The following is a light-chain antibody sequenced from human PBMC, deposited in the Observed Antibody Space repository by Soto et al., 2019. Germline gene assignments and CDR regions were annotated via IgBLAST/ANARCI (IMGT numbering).Light chain of an antibody. CDR2: TSG. CDR3: QQTYSTPDT. CDR1: QRITTY. V-gene: IGKV1-39*01. J-gene: IGKJ2*01. Sequence: IQMTQSPSSLSASVGDRVTITCRASQRITTYLNWYQQKPGEAPKLLISTSGTLQRGVPSRFSGSGSGTDFTLPITALRPEDFATYFCQQTYSTPDTFGQGTKREIK.